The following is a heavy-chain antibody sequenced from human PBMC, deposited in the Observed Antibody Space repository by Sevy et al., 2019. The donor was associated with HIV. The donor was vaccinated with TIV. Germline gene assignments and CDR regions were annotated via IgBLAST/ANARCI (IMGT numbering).Heavy chain of an antibody. CDR2: IIPIFGTA. D-gene: IGHD2-2*01. V-gene: IGHV1-69*06. CDR3: ARDGGYCSSTSCAYYYYMDV. Sequence: ASVKVSCKASGGTFSSYAISWVRQAPGQGLEWMGGIIPIFGTANYAQKFQGRVTITADKSTSTAYMELRSLRSEDTAVYYCARDGGYCSSTSCAYYYYMDVWGKGTTVTVSS. CDR1: GGTFSSYA. J-gene: IGHJ6*03.